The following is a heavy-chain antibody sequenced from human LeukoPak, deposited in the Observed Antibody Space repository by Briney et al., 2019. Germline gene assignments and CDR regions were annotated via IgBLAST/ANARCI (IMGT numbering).Heavy chain of an antibody. CDR2: IYYSGST. V-gene: IGHV4-59*01. Sequence: PSETLSLTCTVSGGSISSYYWSWIRQPPGKGLEWIGYIYYSGSTNYNPSLKSRVTISVDTSKNQFSLKLSSVTAADTAVYHCARVLLSNYDFWSGYSNWFDPWGQGTLVTVSS. D-gene: IGHD3-3*01. CDR1: GGSISSYY. J-gene: IGHJ5*02. CDR3: ARVLLSNYDFWSGYSNWFDP.